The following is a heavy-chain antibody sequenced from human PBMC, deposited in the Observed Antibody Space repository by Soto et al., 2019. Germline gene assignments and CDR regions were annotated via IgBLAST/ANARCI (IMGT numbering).Heavy chain of an antibody. CDR3: ARESLYCTNGVCYLGY. Sequence: SVKVSCKASGGTFSSYAISWVRQAPGQELEWMGGIIPIFGTANYAQKFQGRVTITADESTSTAYMELSSLRSEDTAVYYCARESLYCTNGVCYLGYWGQGTLVTVSS. J-gene: IGHJ4*02. CDR1: GGTFSSYA. V-gene: IGHV1-69*13. CDR2: IIPIFGTA. D-gene: IGHD2-8*01.